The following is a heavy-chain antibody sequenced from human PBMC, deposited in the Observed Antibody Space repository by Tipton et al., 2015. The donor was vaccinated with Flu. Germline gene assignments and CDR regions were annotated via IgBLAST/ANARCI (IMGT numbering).Heavy chain of an antibody. CDR1: GGSIGSGYY. CDR2: VYHGGTT. V-gene: IGHV4-38-2*02. J-gene: IGHJ4*02. CDR3: ATTTYYYGSGSHDY. Sequence: TLSLTCTVSGGSIGSGYYWGWIRQPPGKGLEWIGCVYHGGTTYYNPSLKSRVAISLDTFKNQFSLKLTSVTAADTALYYCATTTYYYGSGSHDYWGQGTLVTVSS. D-gene: IGHD3-10*01.